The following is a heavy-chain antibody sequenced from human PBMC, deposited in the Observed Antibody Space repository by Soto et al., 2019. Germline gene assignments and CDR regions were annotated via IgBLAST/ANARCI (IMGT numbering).Heavy chain of an antibody. J-gene: IGHJ6*02. D-gene: IGHD2-21*02. CDR1: GGSISSYY. V-gene: IGHV4-59*01. CDR2: MYNTGST. Sequence: QVRLQESGPGLVKPSETLSLTCTVSGGSISSYYWSWIRQPPGKGLEWIGYMYNTGSTLYNPSLKSLVTISVDTSKNQFSLKLNSVTAADTAVYYCARDLWGYCGADCYPLDVWGQGTTVTVSS. CDR3: ARDLWGYCGADCYPLDV.